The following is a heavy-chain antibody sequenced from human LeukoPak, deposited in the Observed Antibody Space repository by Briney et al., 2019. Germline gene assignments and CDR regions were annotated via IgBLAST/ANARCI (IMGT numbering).Heavy chain of an antibody. Sequence: ASVKVSCKTSGYTFTGYYIHWVRQAPGQGLEWMGWINPNAGDTNYSQNFQGRVTMTRDTSISTAYMELSRLRSDDTAVYSCARDWAPQYYDFWSDAFDFWGQGTTVTVSS. CDR3: ARDWAPQYYDFWSDAFDF. J-gene: IGHJ3*01. V-gene: IGHV1-2*02. CDR1: GYTFTGYY. D-gene: IGHD3-3*01. CDR2: INPNAGDT.